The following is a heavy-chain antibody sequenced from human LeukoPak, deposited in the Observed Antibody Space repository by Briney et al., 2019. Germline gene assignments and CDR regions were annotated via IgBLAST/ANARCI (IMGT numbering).Heavy chain of an antibody. Sequence: SETLSLTCTVSGGSINISSYYWSWIRQPPGKGLEWIGYIYYSGSTKYNPSLKSRVTISVDTSKNQFSLKLSSVTAADTAVYYCARGGGATDSWGQGTLVTVSP. D-gene: IGHD1-26*01. CDR1: GGSINISSYY. CDR3: ARGGGATDS. J-gene: IGHJ4*02. V-gene: IGHV4-61*01. CDR2: IYYSGST.